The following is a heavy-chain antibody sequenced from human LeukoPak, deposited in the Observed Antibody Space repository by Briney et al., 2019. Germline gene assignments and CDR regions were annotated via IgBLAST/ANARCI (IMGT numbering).Heavy chain of an antibody. CDR3: ASPRRAHLYFHY. CDR2: INHSGST. V-gene: IGHV4-34*01. Sequence: SETLSLTCAVYGGSFSGYYWSWIRQPPGKGLEWIGEINHSGSTNYNPSLKSRVTISVDTSKNQFSLKLSSVTAADTAVYYCASPRRAHLYFHYWGQGTLVTVSS. CDR1: GGSFSGYY. J-gene: IGHJ4*02.